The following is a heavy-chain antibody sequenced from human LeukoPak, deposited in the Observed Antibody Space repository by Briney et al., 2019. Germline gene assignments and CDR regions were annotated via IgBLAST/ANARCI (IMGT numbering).Heavy chain of an antibody. CDR2: ISGSGDST. Sequence: GGSLRLSCAASGFTFSDYALSWVRQAPGKGLEWVSIISGSGDSTDYSNSVKGHFTISRDNSKNTLYLQMNSLRAEDTAVYYCARDRGQLWLQPSNYFDYWGQGTLVTVSS. CDR3: ARDRGQLWLQPSNYFDY. D-gene: IGHD5-18*01. V-gene: IGHV3-23*01. CDR1: GFTFSDYA. J-gene: IGHJ4*02.